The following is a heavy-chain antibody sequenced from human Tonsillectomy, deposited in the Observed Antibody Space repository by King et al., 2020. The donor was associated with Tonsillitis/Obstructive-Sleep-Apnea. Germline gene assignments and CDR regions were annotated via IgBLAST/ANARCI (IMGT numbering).Heavy chain of an antibody. V-gene: IGHV4-59*08. Sequence: QLQESGPGLVKPSETLSLTCTVSGGSISSYYWSWIRQPPGKGLEWIGYIYYSGSTNYNPSLKSRVTISVDTSKNQFSLKLSSVTAADTAVYYCARQGDGYKGPFDYWGQGTLVTVSS. CDR1: GGSISSYY. J-gene: IGHJ4*02. CDR3: ARQGDGYKGPFDY. CDR2: IYYSGST. D-gene: IGHD5-24*01.